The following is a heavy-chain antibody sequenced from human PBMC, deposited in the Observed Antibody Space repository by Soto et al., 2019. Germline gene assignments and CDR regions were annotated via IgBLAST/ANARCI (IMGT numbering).Heavy chain of an antibody. D-gene: IGHD2-2*01. J-gene: IGHJ5*02. CDR1: RFTFSPYW. Sequence: EVQLVESGGGLVQPGGSLRLSCATSRFTFSPYWMHWVRQAPGMGLMWVSRINHDGSDTIYADSVRGRFIVSRDNAQNTVYLQINSLTVEDTAVYYCVRVVSSDDKSHSRGWFDPWGHGALVTVSS. CDR2: INHDGSDT. CDR3: VRVVSSDDKSHSRGWFDP. V-gene: IGHV3-74*01.